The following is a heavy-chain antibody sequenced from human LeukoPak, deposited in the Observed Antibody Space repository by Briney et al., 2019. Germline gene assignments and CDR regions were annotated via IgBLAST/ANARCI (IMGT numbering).Heavy chain of an antibody. D-gene: IGHD6-25*01. J-gene: IGHJ6*03. CDR2: IYHSGST. CDR1: GYSISSGYY. V-gene: IGHV4-38-2*02. CDR3: ARVSGQRTRYYYMDV. Sequence: PSETLSLTCTVSGYSISSGYYWGWIRQPPGKGLEWIGSIYHSGSTYYNPSLKSRVTISVDTSKNQFSLKLSSVTAADTAVYYCARVSGQRTRYYYMDVWGKGTTATVSS.